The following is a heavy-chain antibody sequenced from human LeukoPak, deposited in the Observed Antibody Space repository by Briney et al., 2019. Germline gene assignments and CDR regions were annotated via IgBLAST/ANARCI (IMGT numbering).Heavy chain of an antibody. CDR3: ASTSIAAAGMRFDY. J-gene: IGHJ4*02. V-gene: IGHV3-21*01. CDR1: GFTFSSYS. Sequence: PGGSLRLSCAASGFTFSSYSMNWVRQAPGKGLEWVSSISSSSSYIYYADSVKGRFTISRDNAKNSLYLQMNSLRAEDTAVYYCASTSIAAAGMRFDYWGQGALVTVSS. CDR2: ISSSSSYI. D-gene: IGHD6-13*01.